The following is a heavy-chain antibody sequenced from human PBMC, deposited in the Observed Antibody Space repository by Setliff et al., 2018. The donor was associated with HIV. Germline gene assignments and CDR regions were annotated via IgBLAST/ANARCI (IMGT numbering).Heavy chain of an antibody. Sequence: KPSETLSLTCTVSRGSISGHYWTWIRQPPGKGLEWIGYIHHSGGTQYNPSLMSRLTMSVDSSKNQFSLSLSSVTAADTAVYYCARLPNINSWPFDYWARGTLVTVSS. CDR2: IHHSGGT. D-gene: IGHD6-13*01. CDR1: RGSISGHY. J-gene: IGHJ4*02. V-gene: IGHV4-59*11. CDR3: ARLPNINSWPFDY.